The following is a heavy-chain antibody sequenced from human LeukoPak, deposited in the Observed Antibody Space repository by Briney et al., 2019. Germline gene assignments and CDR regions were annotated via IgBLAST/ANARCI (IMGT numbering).Heavy chain of an antibody. V-gene: IGHV3-23*01. CDR1: GFTFSTYA. J-gene: IGHJ6*03. D-gene: IGHD2-21*01. CDR2: ISGSGGST. CDR3: ASLFPLYYYYMDV. Sequence: PGGSLRLSCAASGFTFSTYAMSWVRQAPGKGLEWVSAISGSGGSTYYADSVKGRFTISRDNSKNTLYLQMNSLRAEDTAVYYCASLFPLYYYYMDVWGKGTTVTVSS.